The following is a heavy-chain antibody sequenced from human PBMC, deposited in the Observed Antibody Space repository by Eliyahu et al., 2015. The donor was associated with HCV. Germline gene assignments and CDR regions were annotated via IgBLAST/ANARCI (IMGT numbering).Heavy chain of an antibody. Sequence: QVQLQQWGAGLLKPSETLSLTCAXYGXSFIGSYWRWXRQPPGKGLEXRGEXXXSGXTNYNPSLKSRVTISVDTSKNQFSLKLSSVTAADTAVYYCASRKWLRSPSYYGMDVWGKGTTVTVSS. CDR1: GXSFIGSY. CDR3: ASRKWLRSPSYYGMDV. CDR2: XXXSGXT. J-gene: IGHJ6*04. V-gene: IGHV4-34*01. D-gene: IGHD6-19*01.